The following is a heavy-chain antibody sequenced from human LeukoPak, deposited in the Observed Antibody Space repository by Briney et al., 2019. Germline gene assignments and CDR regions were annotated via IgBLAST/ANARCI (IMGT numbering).Heavy chain of an antibody. CDR2: INTNTGNP. Sequence: ASVKVSCKASGYTFTSYALNWVRQAPGPGLEWMGWINTNTGNPTYAQGFTGRFVFSLDTSVSTASLQISSLKAEDTAVYYCAKYGSVRGIDYWGQGTLVTVSS. D-gene: IGHD3-10*01. J-gene: IGHJ4*02. V-gene: IGHV7-4-1*02. CDR1: GYTFTSYA. CDR3: AKYGSVRGIDY.